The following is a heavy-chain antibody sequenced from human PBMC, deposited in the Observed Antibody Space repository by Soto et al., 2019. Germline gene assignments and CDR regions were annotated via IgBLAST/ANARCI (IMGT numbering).Heavy chain of an antibody. D-gene: IGHD6-13*01. CDR1: GFTFSSYS. J-gene: IGHJ6*02. Sequence: PVGSLRLSCAASGFTFSSYSMNWVRHSPGKGLEWVSSISSSSSYIYYADSVKGRFTISRDNAKNSLYLQMNSLRAEDTAVYYCARDDSSSWYNFAKSHLRYGMQVLGQGTTGTVSS. CDR3: ARDDSSSWYNFAKSHLRYGMQV. CDR2: ISSSSSYI. V-gene: IGHV3-21*01.